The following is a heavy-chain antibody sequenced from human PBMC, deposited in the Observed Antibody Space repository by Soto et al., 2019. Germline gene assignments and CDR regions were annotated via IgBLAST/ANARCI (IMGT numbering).Heavy chain of an antibody. D-gene: IGHD6-13*01. CDR2: LIPIFGTA. V-gene: IGHV1-69*01. CDR3: ASHIAAAGTCWFDP. J-gene: IGHJ5*02. CDR1: GGTFSSYA. Sequence: QVQLVQSGAEVKKPGSSVKVSCKASGGTFSSYAISWVRQAPGQGREWMGGLIPIFGTANYAQKFQGRVTITADESTSTAYMELSRLRSEDTAVYYCASHIAAAGTCWFDPWGQGTLVTVSS.